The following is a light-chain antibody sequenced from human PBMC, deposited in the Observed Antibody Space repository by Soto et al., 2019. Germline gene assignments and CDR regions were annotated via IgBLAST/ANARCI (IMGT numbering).Light chain of an antibody. V-gene: IGLV2-23*01. Sequence: TAPGSESGSLGQSVTISSTGTRSDVGSFNLVSWYQQHPGKAPKLMIYEGTKRPSGISNRFSGSKSGNTASLTISGLQADDEADYYCCSYAGATTYVFGTGTKVTVL. J-gene: IGLJ1*01. CDR3: CSYAGATTYV. CDR2: EGT. CDR1: RSDVGSFNL.